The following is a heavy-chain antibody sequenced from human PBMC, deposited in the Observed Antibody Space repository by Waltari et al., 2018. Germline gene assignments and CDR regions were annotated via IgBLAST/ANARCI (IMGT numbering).Heavy chain of an antibody. CDR1: GGSISSGGYY. CDR3: ARHVPGAAVAGTWVDY. V-gene: IGHV4-31*03. CDR2: IYYSGST. D-gene: IGHD6-19*01. J-gene: IGHJ4*02. Sequence: QVQLQESGPGLVKPSQTLSLTCTVSGGSISSGGYYWSWIRQHPGKGLEWIGYIYYSGSTYYNPSLKSRVTISVDTSKNQFSLKLSSVTAADTAVYYCARHVPGAAVAGTWVDYWGQGTLVTVSS.